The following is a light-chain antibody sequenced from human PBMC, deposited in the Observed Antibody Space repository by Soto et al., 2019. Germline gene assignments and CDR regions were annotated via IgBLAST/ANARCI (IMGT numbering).Light chain of an antibody. V-gene: IGKV1-5*03. CDR1: QTISSW. Sequence: DIQMTQSPSTLSGSVGDRVTITCRASQTISSWLAWYQQKPGKAPKLLIYKASTLKSGVPSRFSGGGSGTELKLTISSLQPDDFATYCCQHYNSYSEAFGQGTKVELK. J-gene: IGKJ1*01. CDR3: QHYNSYSEA. CDR2: KAS.